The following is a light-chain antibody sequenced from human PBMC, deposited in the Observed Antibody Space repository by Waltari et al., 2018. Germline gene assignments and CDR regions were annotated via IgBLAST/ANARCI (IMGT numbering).Light chain of an antibody. Sequence: DIVMTQSPDSLAVSLGERATINCKSSQTVLYSSNNKNYLTWYQQKPGQPPKLVIYWASTRESAVPDRFSASGSGPDFNFTISSLQAEDVTVYYCQQYYTSPYTFAQGTKLEI. CDR1: QTVLYSSNNKNY. V-gene: IGKV4-1*01. CDR2: WAS. CDR3: QQYYTSPYT. J-gene: IGKJ2*01.